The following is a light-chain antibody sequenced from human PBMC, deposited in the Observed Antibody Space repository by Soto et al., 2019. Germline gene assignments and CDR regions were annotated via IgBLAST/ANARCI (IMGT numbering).Light chain of an antibody. J-gene: IGKJ1*01. CDR2: GAS. Sequence: APRLLIYGASSRATGIPDRFSGSGSGTDFTLTISRLEPEDFAVYYCQQYGYSPDRERWTFGQGTKVEIK. CDR3: QQYGYSPDRERWT. V-gene: IGKV3-20*01.